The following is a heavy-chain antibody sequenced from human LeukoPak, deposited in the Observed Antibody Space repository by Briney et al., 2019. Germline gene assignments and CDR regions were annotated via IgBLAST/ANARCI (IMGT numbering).Heavy chain of an antibody. J-gene: IGHJ4*02. Sequence: PGRSLRLSCAASGFTLSSYAMHWVRQAPGKGLEWVAVISYDGSNKYYADSVKGRFTISRDNSKNTLYLQMNSLRAEDTAVYYCARVRSSSWSAVLGVLDYWGQGTLVTVSS. V-gene: IGHV3-30-3*01. CDR3: ARVRSSSWSAVLGVLDY. CDR1: GFTLSSYA. D-gene: IGHD6-13*01. CDR2: ISYDGSNK.